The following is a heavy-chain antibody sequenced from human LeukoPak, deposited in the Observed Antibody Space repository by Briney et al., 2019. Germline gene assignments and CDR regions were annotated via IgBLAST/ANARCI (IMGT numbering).Heavy chain of an antibody. CDR1: VYSFSELW. V-gene: IGHV5-51*01. CDR2: IYPGDSET. CDR3: ARGRGYCSSSSCCDFDY. D-gene: IGHD2-2*01. J-gene: IGHJ4*02. Sequence: PGEPREISGTGSVYSFSELWSAGGRQMPGKGLEWMGIIYPGDSETTYSPSFQGQVTISAAKSITTTFLQWSSLQASATALYSWARGRGYCSSSSCCDFDYWGQGTLVTVSS.